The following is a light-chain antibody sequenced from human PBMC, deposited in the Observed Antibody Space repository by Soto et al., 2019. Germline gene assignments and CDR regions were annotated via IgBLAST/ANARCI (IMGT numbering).Light chain of an antibody. CDR1: QNINTY. Sequence: DIQMTQSPSSLSASVGDRVTITCLASQNINTYLNWYQQKPGKAPKLLIFAASSLQSGVPSRFSGSGSRTDFTLTIISLQPEDFATYYCQQSYSTPWTFGQGTKVDIK. CDR3: QQSYSTPWT. CDR2: AAS. J-gene: IGKJ1*01. V-gene: IGKV1-39*01.